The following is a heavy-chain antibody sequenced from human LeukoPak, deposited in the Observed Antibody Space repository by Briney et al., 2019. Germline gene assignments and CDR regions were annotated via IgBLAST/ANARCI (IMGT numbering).Heavy chain of an antibody. Sequence: GGSLRLSCAASGFTFSSYAMSWVRQAPGKGLEWVSAISGSGGSTYYADSVKGRFTISRDNSKNTLYLQMNSLRAEDTAVYYCAKDVGRYVVGATTDFDPWGQGTLVTVSS. D-gene: IGHD1-26*01. CDR1: GFTFSSYA. CDR2: ISGSGGST. V-gene: IGHV3-23*01. CDR3: AKDVGRYVVGATTDFDP. J-gene: IGHJ5*02.